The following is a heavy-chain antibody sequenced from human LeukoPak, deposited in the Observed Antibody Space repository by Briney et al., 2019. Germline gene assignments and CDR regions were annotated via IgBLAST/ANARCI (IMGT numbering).Heavy chain of an antibody. CDR3: ARDGADYYGSGSYSDYYYGMDV. J-gene: IGHJ6*02. CDR1: GYTFTSYG. V-gene: IGHV1-18*01. D-gene: IGHD3-10*01. Sequence: GASAKVSCKASGYTFTSYGISWVRQAPGQGLEWMGWISAYNGNTNYAQKLQGRVTMTTDTSTSTAYMELRSLRSDDTAVYYCARDGADYYGSGSYSDYYYGMDVWGQGTTVTVSS. CDR2: ISAYNGNT.